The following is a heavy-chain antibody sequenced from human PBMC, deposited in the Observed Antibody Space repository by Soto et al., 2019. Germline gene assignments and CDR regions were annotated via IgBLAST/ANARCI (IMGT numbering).Heavy chain of an antibody. D-gene: IGHD3-9*01. Sequence: SETLSLTCTVSGGSISSSSHYWGWIRQPPGKGLEWIGSIYYSGSTNYNPSLKSRVTISVDTSKNQFSLKLSSVTAADTAVYYCARDLTLDYWGQGTLVTVSS. CDR2: IYYSGST. J-gene: IGHJ4*02. CDR1: GGSISSSSHY. V-gene: IGHV4-39*07. CDR3: ARDLTLDY.